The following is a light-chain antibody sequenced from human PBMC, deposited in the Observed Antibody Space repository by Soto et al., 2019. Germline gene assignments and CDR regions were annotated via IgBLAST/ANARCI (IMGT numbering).Light chain of an antibody. V-gene: IGLV2-8*01. J-gene: IGLJ3*02. CDR2: EVS. Sequence: QSALTQPPSASGSPGQSVTISCTGTSSDVGAYNYVSWYQQHPDKAPQLIIYEVSKRPSGVPDRFSGSRSGDTASLTVSGLQAEDEAHYYCSLYAGTNTWVFGGGTKLTVL. CDR1: SSDVGAYNY. CDR3: SLYAGTNTWV.